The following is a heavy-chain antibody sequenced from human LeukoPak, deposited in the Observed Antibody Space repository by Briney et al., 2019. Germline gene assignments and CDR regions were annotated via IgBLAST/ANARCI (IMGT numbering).Heavy chain of an antibody. Sequence: ASVTVSCKASGYAFTSLDINWVRQATGQGLEWMGWMNTNSGYTVSAQKFQGRLTMTRDTSISTAYMELTSLTSEDTAMYYCARVAGSADYWGQGTLVTVSS. CDR3: ARVAGSADY. CDR1: GYAFTSLD. J-gene: IGHJ4*02. D-gene: IGHD6-19*01. CDR2: MNTNSGYT. V-gene: IGHV1-8*01.